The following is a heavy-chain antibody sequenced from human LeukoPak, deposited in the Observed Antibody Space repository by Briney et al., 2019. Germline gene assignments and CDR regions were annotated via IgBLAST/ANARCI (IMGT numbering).Heavy chain of an antibody. Sequence: GGSLRLSCAASGFTFSRYGMHWLRQAPGKGLEWVAVIWSDGGNKYYANSVKGRFTISRDNSKNTLYLQMNSLRAEDTAVYYCARDLGDSSGYYTHYYYYGMDVWGQGTTVTVSS. CDR1: GFTFSRYG. CDR2: IWSDGGNK. D-gene: IGHD3-22*01. CDR3: ARDLGDSSGYYTHYYYYGMDV. V-gene: IGHV3-33*01. J-gene: IGHJ6*02.